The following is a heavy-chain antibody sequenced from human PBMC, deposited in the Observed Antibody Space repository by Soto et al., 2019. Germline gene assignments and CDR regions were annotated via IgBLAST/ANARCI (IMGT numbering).Heavy chain of an antibody. CDR1: GFSFSNWW. Sequence: DVQLVESGGGLFQPGGSLRLSCAASGFSFSNWWMHWVRQAPGKGLVWVSRIKGDASRTNYADSVKGRFTVSRDNAKNTVYLQVNSLRVEDTAVYYCAIDLHDAAADYWGQGTLVTVSS. CDR3: AIDLHDAAADY. V-gene: IGHV3-74*01. CDR2: IKGDASRT. J-gene: IGHJ4*02. D-gene: IGHD6-13*01.